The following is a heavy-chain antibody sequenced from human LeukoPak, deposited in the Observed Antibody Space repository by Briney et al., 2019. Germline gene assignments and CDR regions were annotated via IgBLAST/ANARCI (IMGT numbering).Heavy chain of an antibody. CDR3: ARDRRDCSSTSCYFVLPDFDY. CDR2: INAGNGNT. CDR1: GYTFTSYA. D-gene: IGHD2-2*01. Sequence: ASVKVSCKASGYTFTSYAMHWVRQAPGQRLEWMGWINAGNGNTKYSQEFQGRVTITRDTSASTAYMELSSLRSEDMAVYYCARDRRDCSSTSCYFVLPDFDYWGQGTLVTVSS. V-gene: IGHV1-3*03. J-gene: IGHJ4*02.